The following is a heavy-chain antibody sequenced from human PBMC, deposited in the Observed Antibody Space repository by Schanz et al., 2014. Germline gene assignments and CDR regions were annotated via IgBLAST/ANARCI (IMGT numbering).Heavy chain of an antibody. V-gene: IGHV3-33*01. CDR1: GFTFRSYG. J-gene: IGHJ3*02. CDR2: ISYDGSSK. Sequence: QVQLVESGGGLVQPGESLRLSCAASGFTFRSYGMHWVRQAPGKGLEWVALISYDGSSKNHADSVQGRFTISRDNSKNALYLQMDSLRAEDTAVYYCARGIITMVRGGDVGAFDIWGQGTMVTVSS. CDR3: ARGIITMVRGGDVGAFDI. D-gene: IGHD3-10*01.